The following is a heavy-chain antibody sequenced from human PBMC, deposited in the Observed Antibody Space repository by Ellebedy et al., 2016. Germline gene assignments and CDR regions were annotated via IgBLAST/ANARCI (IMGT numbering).Heavy chain of an antibody. D-gene: IGHD2-21*01. Sequence: GGSLRLSXVASGFTFSSYWMKWLRQGPEKGLEWVAYIKADGSEKYYVDSVKGRFTVSRDNAKNSLYLPMNSLRAEDTALYYCAVIARGAGDVIWGQGTLVTVSS. CDR1: GFTFSSYW. CDR3: AVIARGAGDVI. V-gene: IGHV3-7*02. J-gene: IGHJ4*02. CDR2: IKADGSEK.